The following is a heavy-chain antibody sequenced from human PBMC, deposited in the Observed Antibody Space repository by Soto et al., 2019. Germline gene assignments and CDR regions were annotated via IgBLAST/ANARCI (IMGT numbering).Heavy chain of an antibody. V-gene: IGHV6-1*01. D-gene: IGHD3-3*01. J-gene: IGHJ4*02. CDR2: TYYRSKWYN. CDR1: GDSVSSNSAA. Sequence: SQTLSLTCALSGDSVSSNSAAWNWIRQSPSRGLEWLGRTYYRSKWYNDYAGSVKSRITINPDTSKNQFSLQLNSVTPEDTAVYYCARELYYDCWSGSLYYFDYWGQGTLVTVSS. CDR3: ARELYYDCWSGSLYYFDY.